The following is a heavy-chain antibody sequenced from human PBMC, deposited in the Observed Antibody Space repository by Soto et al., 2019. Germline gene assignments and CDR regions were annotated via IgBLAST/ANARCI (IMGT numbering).Heavy chain of an antibody. CDR3: ANARYGDGYKLPSAY. J-gene: IGHJ4*02. Sequence: GGSLRLSCAASGFTFSSYAMSWVRQAPGKGLEWVSAISGSGGSTYYADSVKGRFTISRDNSKNTLYLQMNSLRAEDTAVYYCANARYGDGYKLPSAYWGQGTLVTVSS. D-gene: IGHD5-12*01. CDR2: ISGSGGST. CDR1: GFTFSSYA. V-gene: IGHV3-23*01.